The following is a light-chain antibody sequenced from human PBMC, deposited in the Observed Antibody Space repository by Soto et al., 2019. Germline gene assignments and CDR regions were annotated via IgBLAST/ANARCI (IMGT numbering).Light chain of an antibody. CDR3: CSNADGSTYV. Sequence: QSVLTQPASVSGSPGQSITISCTGTSSDVGSHKLVSWYQQYPGKAPELIIFEATKRPSGVPNRFSGSKSGSTASLTISGLQAEDEADYYCCSNADGSTYVFGAGTKVTVL. J-gene: IGLJ1*01. V-gene: IGLV2-23*01. CDR2: EAT. CDR1: SSDVGSHKL.